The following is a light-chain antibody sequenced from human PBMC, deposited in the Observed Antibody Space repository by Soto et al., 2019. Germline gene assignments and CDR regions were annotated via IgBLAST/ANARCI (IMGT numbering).Light chain of an antibody. CDR3: SSYTSSSTDV. J-gene: IGLJ1*01. V-gene: IGLV2-14*03. CDR1: SSGFGPYAS. Sequence: QSVLTQPASVSGSPGQSITISCTGTSSGFGPYASVSWYQQQPDKAPKLIIYQVSYRPSGVSDRFSGSKFGNTASLTISGLHTEDEADYCCSSYTSSSTDVFGTGTKLTVL. CDR2: QVS.